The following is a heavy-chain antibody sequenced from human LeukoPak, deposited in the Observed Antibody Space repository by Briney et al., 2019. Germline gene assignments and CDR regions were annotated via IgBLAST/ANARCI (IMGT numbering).Heavy chain of an antibody. Sequence: GGSLRLSCAATGFSFKDYGMHWVRQPPGKGLEWVSAINWNGGGTDYADSVKGRFTISRDNAKNSLYLQLSSLRPKDTALYYCAKHLTATNTYIFFGLDVWGQGTSVTVSS. D-gene: IGHD1-26*01. V-gene: IGHV3-9*01. CDR3: AKHLTATNTYIFFGLDV. J-gene: IGHJ6*02. CDR2: INWNGGGT. CDR1: GFSFKDYG.